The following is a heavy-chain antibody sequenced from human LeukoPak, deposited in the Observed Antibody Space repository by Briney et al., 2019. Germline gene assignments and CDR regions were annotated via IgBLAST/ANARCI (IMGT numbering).Heavy chain of an antibody. J-gene: IGHJ4*02. V-gene: IGHV1-18*04. CDR1: GYTFTDYY. CDR2: ISAYNGNT. Sequence: ASVNVSCKASGYTFTDYYMHWVRQAPGQGLEWMGWISAYNGNTNYAQKLQGRVTMTTDTSTSTAYMELRSLRSDDTAVYYCARPRLKYSSSWYAIDYWGQGTLVTVSS. D-gene: IGHD6-13*01. CDR3: ARPRLKYSSSWYAIDY.